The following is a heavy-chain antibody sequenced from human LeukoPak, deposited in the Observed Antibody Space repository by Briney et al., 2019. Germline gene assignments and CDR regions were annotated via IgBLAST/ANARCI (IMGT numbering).Heavy chain of an antibody. D-gene: IGHD2-15*01. Sequence: ASVKVSCKTSGYTFSEYYIYWVRQAPGQGLEWMGWIDPSTGGTNYAQNFQGRVTMTRDTSISTAYMELSSLRSEDTAVYYCARSECSGGSYSATDWGQGTLVTVSS. CDR1: GYTFSEYY. CDR2: IDPSTGGT. CDR3: ARSECSGGSYSATD. J-gene: IGHJ4*02. V-gene: IGHV1-2*02.